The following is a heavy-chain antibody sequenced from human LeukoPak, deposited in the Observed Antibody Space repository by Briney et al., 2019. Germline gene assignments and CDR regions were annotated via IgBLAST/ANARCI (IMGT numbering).Heavy chain of an antibody. CDR3: AREQGYYDSSGLDY. CDR2: IIPILGIA. J-gene: IGHJ4*02. Sequence: SVKVSCKASGGTFSSYAIGWVRQAPGQGLEWMGRIIPILGIANYAQKFQGRVTITADKSTSTAYMELSSLRSEDTAVYYCAREQGYYDSSGLDYWGQGTLVTVSS. CDR1: GGTFSSYA. V-gene: IGHV1-69*04. D-gene: IGHD3-22*01.